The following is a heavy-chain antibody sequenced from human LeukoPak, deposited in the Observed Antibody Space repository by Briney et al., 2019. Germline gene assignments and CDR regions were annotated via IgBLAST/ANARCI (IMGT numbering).Heavy chain of an antibody. CDR1: GYTFTSYA. D-gene: IGHD5-12*01. CDR2: INTNTGNP. V-gene: IGHV7-4-1*02. Sequence: ASVKVSCKASGYTFTSYAMNWVRQAPGQGLEWMGWINTNTGNPTYAQGFTGRFVFSLDTSVSTAYLQISSLKAEDTAVYYCAXXXRLRRXFXXGDVWGQGTTVTVSS. CDR3: AXXXRLRRXFXXGDV. J-gene: IGHJ6*02.